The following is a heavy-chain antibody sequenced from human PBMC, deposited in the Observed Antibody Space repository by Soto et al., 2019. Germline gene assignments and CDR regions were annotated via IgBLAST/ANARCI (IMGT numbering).Heavy chain of an antibody. J-gene: IGHJ6*03. CDR3: AKGPPPTFPRIFGVVSSYYYYYMDV. CDR1: GFTFSSYA. Sequence: PGGSLRLSCAASGFTFSSYAMSWVRQAPGKGLEWVSAISGSGGSTYYADSVKGRFTISRDNSKNTLYLQMNSLRAEDTAVYYCAKGPPPTFPRIFGVVSSYYYYYMDVWGQGTTVTVSS. CDR2: ISGSGGST. V-gene: IGHV3-23*01. D-gene: IGHD3-3*02.